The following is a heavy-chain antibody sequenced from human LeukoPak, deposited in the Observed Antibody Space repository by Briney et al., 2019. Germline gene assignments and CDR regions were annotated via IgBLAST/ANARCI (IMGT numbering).Heavy chain of an antibody. V-gene: IGHV3-33*01. CDR2: IWYDGSNK. D-gene: IGHD3-22*01. J-gene: IGHJ4*02. Sequence: GGSLRLSCGASGFTFSIYGMQWVREAPGKGREWVAVIWYDGSNKYYADSVKGRFTISRDNSKNTLYLQMNSLRAEDTAVYYCARDLDSSGDDYWGQGTLVTVSS. CDR3: ARDLDSSGDDY. CDR1: GFTFSIYG.